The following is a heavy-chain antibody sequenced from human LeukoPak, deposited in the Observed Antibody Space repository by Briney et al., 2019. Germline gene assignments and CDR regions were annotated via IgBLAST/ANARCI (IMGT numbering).Heavy chain of an antibody. J-gene: IGHJ6*03. Sequence: GGSLRLSCAASGFTFSTYAMSWVRQAPGKGLEWVANIKEDGSEKYYVDSVRVRFTISRDNAKNSLYLQMNSVRAEDPAVYYCAELGITMIGGVWGKGTTVTLSS. CDR1: GFTFSTYA. D-gene: IGHD3-10*02. CDR2: IKEDGSEK. CDR3: AELGITMIGGV. V-gene: IGHV3-7*01.